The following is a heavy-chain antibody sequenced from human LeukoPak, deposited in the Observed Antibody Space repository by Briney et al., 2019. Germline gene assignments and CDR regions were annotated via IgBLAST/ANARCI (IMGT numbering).Heavy chain of an antibody. CDR3: ATRTLYGGNGYFDY. D-gene: IGHD4-23*01. CDR1: GYTFTSYG. J-gene: IGHJ4*02. CDR2: ISAYNGNT. V-gene: IGHV1-18*01. Sequence: ASVKVSCKASGYTFTSYGISWVRQAPGQRLEWMGWISAYNGNTNYAQKLQGRVTMTTDTSTSTAYMELRSLRSDDTAVYYCATRTLYGGNGYFDYWGQGTLVTVSS.